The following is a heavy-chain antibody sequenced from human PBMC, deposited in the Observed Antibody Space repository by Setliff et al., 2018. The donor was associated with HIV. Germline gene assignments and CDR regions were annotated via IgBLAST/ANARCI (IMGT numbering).Heavy chain of an antibody. Sequence: GASVKVSXKASGYTFTSYAMNWVRQAPGQGLEWMGWINTNTGNPTYAQGFTGRXVFSLDTSVSTAFLQISSLKAEDTAVYFCAREKTLGALDIWGQGTMVTVSS. V-gene: IGHV7-4-1*02. CDR1: GYTFTSYA. CDR3: AREKTLGALDI. CDR2: INTNTGNP. J-gene: IGHJ3*02.